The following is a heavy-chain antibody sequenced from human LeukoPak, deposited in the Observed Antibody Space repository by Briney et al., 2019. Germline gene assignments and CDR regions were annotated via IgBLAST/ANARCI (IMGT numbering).Heavy chain of an antibody. CDR3: ARGSSSFVY. CDR1: GGSISSGSYY. V-gene: IGHV4-61*02. D-gene: IGHD6-13*01. Sequence: SQTLSLTCTVSGGSISSGSYYWSWIRQPAGKGLEWIGRIYTSGSTNYNPSLKSRVTISVDTSKNQFSLKLSSVTTADTAVYYCARGSSSFVYWGQGTLVTVSS. CDR2: IYTSGST. J-gene: IGHJ4*02.